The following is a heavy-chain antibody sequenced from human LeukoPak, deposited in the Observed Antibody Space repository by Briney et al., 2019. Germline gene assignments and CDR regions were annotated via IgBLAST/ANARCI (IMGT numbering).Heavy chain of an antibody. CDR2: FNSDGITT. J-gene: IGHJ4*02. V-gene: IGHV3-74*01. D-gene: IGHD1-20*01. CDR3: LRDLNWSLDQ. Sequence: GGSLRLSCAASGFTFSTYWMHWVRQAPGKGLVWVSRFNSDGITTSYADSVKGRFTISRDNAKNTLYLQMNSLRAEDTAVYYCLRDLNWSLDQWGQGTLVTVSS. CDR1: GFTFSTYW.